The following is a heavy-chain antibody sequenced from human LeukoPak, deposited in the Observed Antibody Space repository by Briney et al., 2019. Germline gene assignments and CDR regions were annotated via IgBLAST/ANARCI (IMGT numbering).Heavy chain of an antibody. Sequence: ASVKVSCKASGYTFTSYGISWVRQAPGQGLEWMGWISAYNGNTNYAQKLQGRVTMTTDTSTSTAYMELRSLRSDDTAVYYCARVSAYCTSTSCPLANFFDYWGQGTLVTVSS. J-gene: IGHJ4*02. CDR1: GYTFTSYG. CDR2: ISAYNGNT. V-gene: IGHV1-18*01. CDR3: ARVSAYCTSTSCPLANFFDY. D-gene: IGHD2-2*01.